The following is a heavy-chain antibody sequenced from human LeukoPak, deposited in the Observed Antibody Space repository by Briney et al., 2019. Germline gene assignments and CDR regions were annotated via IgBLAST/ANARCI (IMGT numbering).Heavy chain of an antibody. CDR1: GGSMRSYF. Sequence: SETLSLTCTVSGGSMRSYFWNWIRQPAGKGLEWIGRIYNSGSTKYNPSLKSRVTMSVDTSKNQFSLKLSSVTAADTAVYYCARGSQSLGYCSGGSCRAKIFDYWGQGTLVTVSS. CDR3: ARGSQSLGYCSGGSCRAKIFDY. J-gene: IGHJ4*02. V-gene: IGHV4-4*07. CDR2: IYNSGST. D-gene: IGHD2-15*01.